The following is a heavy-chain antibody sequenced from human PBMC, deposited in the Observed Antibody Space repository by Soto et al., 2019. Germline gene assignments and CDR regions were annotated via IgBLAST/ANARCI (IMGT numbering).Heavy chain of an antibody. CDR1: GYTFTGYY. CDR2: INPNSGGT. Sequence: QVRLVQSGAAVKKPGASVKASCKASGYTFTGYYMPWVRQAPGQGLEWMGWINPNSGGTNYAQKLQGWVTMTRDTSVSTAYMVLSRLRSDDTAVYYWARVGGPDYFDYWGQGPLVTVSS. V-gene: IGHV1-2*04. J-gene: IGHJ4*02. CDR3: ARVGGPDYFDY. D-gene: IGHD2-15*01.